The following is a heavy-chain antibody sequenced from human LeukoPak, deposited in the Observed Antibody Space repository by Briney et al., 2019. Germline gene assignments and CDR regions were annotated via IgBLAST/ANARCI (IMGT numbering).Heavy chain of an antibody. Sequence: GGSLRLSCAASGFTFSSYAMSWVRQAPGKGLEWVSAIIGSGGSTYYADSVKGRFTISRDNSKNTLYLQMNSLRAEDTAVYYCAKGDYYDSSGYRPPAFFDYWGQGTLVTVSS. V-gene: IGHV3-23*01. CDR2: IIGSGGST. CDR3: AKGDYYDSSGYRPPAFFDY. J-gene: IGHJ4*02. CDR1: GFTFSSYA. D-gene: IGHD3-22*01.